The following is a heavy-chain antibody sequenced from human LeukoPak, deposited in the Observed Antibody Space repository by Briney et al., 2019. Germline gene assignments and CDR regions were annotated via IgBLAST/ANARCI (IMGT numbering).Heavy chain of an antibody. Sequence: PGRSLRLSCAASGFTFSSYGMHWVRQAPGKGLEWVAVIWYDGSNKYYVDSVKGRFTISRDNSKNTLYLQMNSLRAEDTAVYYCARERFLYGDYSRFALFDYWGQGTLVTVSS. D-gene: IGHD4-17*01. CDR3: ARERFLYGDYSRFALFDY. J-gene: IGHJ4*02. CDR2: IWYDGSNK. V-gene: IGHV3-33*01. CDR1: GFTFSSYG.